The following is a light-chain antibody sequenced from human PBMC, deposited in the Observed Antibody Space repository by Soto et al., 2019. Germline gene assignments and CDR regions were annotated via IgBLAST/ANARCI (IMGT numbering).Light chain of an antibody. CDR1: QSVNNY. Sequence: DIQMTQSPSSLSASIGDRVTITCRASQSVNNYLSWYQQKPGKAPKVLIYAASSLRSGVPSRFSGSGSGTDFTLTISSLQREDLATYFCQQSYRIPLTFGGGTKVEI. J-gene: IGKJ4*01. CDR3: QQSYRIPLT. V-gene: IGKV1-39*01. CDR2: AAS.